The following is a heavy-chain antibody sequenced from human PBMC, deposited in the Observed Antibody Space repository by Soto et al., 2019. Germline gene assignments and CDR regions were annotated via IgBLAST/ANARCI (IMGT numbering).Heavy chain of an antibody. CDR3: ARRTYSSSWYGVDV. D-gene: IGHD6-13*01. J-gene: IGHJ6*02. CDR2: IYYSGST. V-gene: IGHV4-39*01. CDR1: GGSISSSSYY. Sequence: SETLSLTCTVSGGSISSSSYYWGWIRQPPGKGLEWIGSIYYSGSTYYNPSLKSRVTISVDTSKNQFSLKLSSVTAADTAVYYCARRTYSSSWYGVDVWGQGTTVTVSS.